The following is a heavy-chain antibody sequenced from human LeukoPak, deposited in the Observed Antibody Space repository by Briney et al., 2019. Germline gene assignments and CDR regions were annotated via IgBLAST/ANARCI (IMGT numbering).Heavy chain of an antibody. CDR1: GGSVSSGSYY. CDR3: ASPARGGGDSSLDY. Sequence: SETLSLTCTVSGGSVSSGSYYWSWIRQPPGKGLEWIGYIYYSGSTNYNPSLKSRVTISVDTSKNQFSLKLSSVTAADTAVYYCASPARGGGDSSLDYWGQGTLVTVSS. CDR2: IYYSGST. V-gene: IGHV4-61*01. J-gene: IGHJ4*02. D-gene: IGHD2-21*02.